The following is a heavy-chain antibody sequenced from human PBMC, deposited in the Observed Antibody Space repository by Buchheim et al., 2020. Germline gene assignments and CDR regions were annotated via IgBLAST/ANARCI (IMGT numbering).Heavy chain of an antibody. CDR2: ISSDGSNK. J-gene: IGHJ2*01. CDR3: ARDQWVEIINWYFDL. D-gene: IGHD5-24*01. V-gene: IGHV3-30-3*01. Sequence: VQLLESGGHLVQPGGSLRLSCAASGFTFSSYAMHWVRQAPGKGLEWVAVISSDGSNKYYADSVKGRFTISRDNSKNTLYLQMNSLRAEDTAVYYCARDQWVEIINWYFDLWGRGTL. CDR1: GFTFSSYA.